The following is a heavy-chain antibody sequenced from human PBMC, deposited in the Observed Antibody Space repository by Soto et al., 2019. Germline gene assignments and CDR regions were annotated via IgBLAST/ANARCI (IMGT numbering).Heavy chain of an antibody. J-gene: IGHJ6*02. D-gene: IGHD3-3*01. Sequence: PGGSLRLSCTASGFTFSGSGVHWVRQASGKGLEWVGRIRSKFNTYATSYAVSVKGRFTISRDDSKNTAYLQMNSLRIEDTAVYYCSTHSKGYDYWSGYPTFALDVWGQGTTVTVSS. CDR3: STHSKGYDYWSGYPTFALDV. CDR2: IRSKFNTYAT. CDR1: GFTFSGSG. V-gene: IGHV3-73*01.